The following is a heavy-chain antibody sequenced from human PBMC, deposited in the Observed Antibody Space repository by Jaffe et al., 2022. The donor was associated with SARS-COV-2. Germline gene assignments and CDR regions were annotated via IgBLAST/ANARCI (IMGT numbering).Heavy chain of an antibody. CDR2: IKSKIDGGTT. CDR3: STRAGPGP. CDR1: GFSFSNAW. Sequence: EVQLVESGGGLVKPGGSLRLSCAASGFSFSNAWMNWVRQVPGKGLEWVGRIKSKIDGGTTDYAAPVKGRFTISRDDSKNTLYLQMNSLKIEDTAVYYCSTRAGPGPWGQGTLVTVSS. V-gene: IGHV3-15*07. J-gene: IGHJ4*02.